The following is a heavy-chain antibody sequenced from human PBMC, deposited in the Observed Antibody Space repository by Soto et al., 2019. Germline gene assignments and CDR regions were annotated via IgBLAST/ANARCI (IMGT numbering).Heavy chain of an antibody. J-gene: IGHJ4*02. Sequence: ASVKVSFKASGYTFTSYGISWLRQAPGQGLEWMGWISAYNGNTNYAQKLQGRVTMTTDTSTSTACMELRSLRSDDTAVYYCARGLPLLRYFDWLSYPFDYWGQGTLVTVSS. CDR2: ISAYNGNT. V-gene: IGHV1-18*01. D-gene: IGHD3-9*01. CDR1: GYTFTSYG. CDR3: ARGLPLLRYFDWLSYPFDY.